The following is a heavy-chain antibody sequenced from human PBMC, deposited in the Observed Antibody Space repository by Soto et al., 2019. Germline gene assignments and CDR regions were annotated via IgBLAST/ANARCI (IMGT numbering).Heavy chain of an antibody. D-gene: IGHD2-2*01. Sequence: SETLALTCTVSGGSISGSRYYWAWLRQSPEKGLEWIASIYYSGTTYYGPSLKSRVTISVDTANNQFSLKVNSMTAADAAVYYCARWYSGVNCISTTCYGTFDYWGHGTLVTVSS. CDR3: ARWYSGVNCISTTCYGTFDY. V-gene: IGHV4-39*01. J-gene: IGHJ4*01. CDR2: IYYSGTT. CDR1: GGSISGSRYY.